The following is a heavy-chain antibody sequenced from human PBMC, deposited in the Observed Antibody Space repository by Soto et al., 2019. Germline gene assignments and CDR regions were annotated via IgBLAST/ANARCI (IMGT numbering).Heavy chain of an antibody. CDR1: GFTFSSYG. CDR2: ISYDGSNK. J-gene: IGHJ5*02. V-gene: IGHV3-30*18. Sequence: QVQLVESGGGVVQPGRSLRLSCAASGFTFSSYGMHWVRQAPGKGLEWVAVISYDGSNKYYADSVKGRFTISRDNSKNTLYLQMNSLRAEDTAVYYCAKEKRWPNWFDPWGQGTLVTVSS. CDR3: AKEKRWPNWFDP. D-gene: IGHD2-15*01.